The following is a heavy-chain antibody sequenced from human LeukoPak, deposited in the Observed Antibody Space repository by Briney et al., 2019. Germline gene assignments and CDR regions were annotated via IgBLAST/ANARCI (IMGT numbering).Heavy chain of an antibody. J-gene: IGHJ4*02. V-gene: IGHV3-30*02. Sequence: DSVKGRFTISRVNSKNTLYLQMSSLRAEDTAVYYCAKEGRYGDYVNYWGQGILATVSS. D-gene: IGHD4-17*01. CDR3: AKEGRYGDYVNY.